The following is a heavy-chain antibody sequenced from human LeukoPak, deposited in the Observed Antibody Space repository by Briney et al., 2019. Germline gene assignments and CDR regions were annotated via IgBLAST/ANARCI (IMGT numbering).Heavy chain of an antibody. CDR3: ARGDYYGSGSWLFDY. D-gene: IGHD3-10*01. Sequence: GGSLRLSCAASGFTFSTYAMSWVRQAPGKGLEWVSAISTSGGTTWCADSVKGRFTISRDNSKSTLYLQMNSLRAEDTAVYYCARGDYYGSGSWLFDYWGQGTLVTVPP. CDR1: GFTFSTYA. J-gene: IGHJ4*02. V-gene: IGHV3-23*01. CDR2: ISTSGGTT.